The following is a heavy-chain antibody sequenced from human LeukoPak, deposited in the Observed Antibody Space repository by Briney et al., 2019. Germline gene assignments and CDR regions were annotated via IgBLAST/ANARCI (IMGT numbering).Heavy chain of an antibody. CDR1: GYRFTSYW. J-gene: IGHJ5*02. Sequence: GESLEISCKGSGYRFTSYWIGWVRQKPGKGLEWMGIIYPGDSGTKYSPSFQGQVTISADKSISTAYLQWSSLKASDTAMYYCARWPTGSTNWFDPWGQGTLVTVSS. D-gene: IGHD4-17*01. CDR2: IYPGDSGT. CDR3: ARWPTGSTNWFDP. V-gene: IGHV5-51*01.